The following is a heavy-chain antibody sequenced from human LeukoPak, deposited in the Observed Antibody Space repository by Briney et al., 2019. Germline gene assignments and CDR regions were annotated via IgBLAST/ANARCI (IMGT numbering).Heavy chain of an antibody. CDR3: ARGTSIAARPGSHPRHNWFDP. V-gene: IGHV4-39*07. Sequence: SETLSLTCTVSGGSISSSSYYWGWIRQPPGKGLEWIGSIYYSGSTYYNPSLKSRVTISVDTSKNQFSLKLSSVTAADTAVYYCARGTSIAARPGSHPRHNWFDPWGQGTLVTVSS. D-gene: IGHD6-6*01. J-gene: IGHJ5*02. CDR1: GGSISSSSYY. CDR2: IYYSGST.